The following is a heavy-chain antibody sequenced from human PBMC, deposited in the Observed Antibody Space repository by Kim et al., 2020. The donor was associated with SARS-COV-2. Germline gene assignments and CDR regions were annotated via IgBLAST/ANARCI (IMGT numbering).Heavy chain of an antibody. CDR3: TTVSMR. CDR1: GIPFSNAW. Sequence: GGSLRLSCAVSGIPFSNAWFNWVRQSPGKGLEWVGRIKSETDCGTADLAAPVKGRFAISRDVSKNTLYLLMNNVKTDDSAVYYCTTVSMRWGQGTLVTVS. CDR2: IKSETDCGTA. D-gene: IGHD2-2*01. J-gene: IGHJ4*02. V-gene: IGHV3-15*01.